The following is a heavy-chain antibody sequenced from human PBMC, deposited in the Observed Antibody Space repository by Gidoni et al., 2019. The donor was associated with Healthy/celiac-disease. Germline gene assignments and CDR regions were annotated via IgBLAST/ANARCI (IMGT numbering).Heavy chain of an antibody. Sequence: EVQLVQSGAEVKKPGESLKISCKGSGYSFTSYWIGRVRQMPGKGLEWMGIIYPGDSDTRYSPSFQGQVTISADKSISTAYLQWSSLKASDTAMYYCARMDGGVVPAACCPTRSEAANWFDPWGQGTLVTVSS. V-gene: IGHV5-51*01. CDR1: GYSFTSYW. CDR3: ARMDGGVVPAACCPTRSEAANWFDP. D-gene: IGHD2-2*01. CDR2: IYPGDSDT. J-gene: IGHJ5*02.